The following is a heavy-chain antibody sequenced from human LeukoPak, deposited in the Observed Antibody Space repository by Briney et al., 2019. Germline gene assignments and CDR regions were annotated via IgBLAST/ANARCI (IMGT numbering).Heavy chain of an antibody. J-gene: IGHJ4*02. CDR1: GFTFSSYW. CDR3: GREIQAPGKTLEY. CDR2: INDDGTYT. Sequence: GGSLRLSCAASGFTFSSYWMSWVRHVPGKGLVWVSHINDDGTYTVYADSVKGRFTISRDNAKNTLYLQMNSLRGEDTAVYYCGREIQAPGKTLEYWGQGTLVTVSS. V-gene: IGHV3-74*01.